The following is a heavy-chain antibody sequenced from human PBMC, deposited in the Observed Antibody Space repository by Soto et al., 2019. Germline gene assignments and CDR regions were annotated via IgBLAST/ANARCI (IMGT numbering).Heavy chain of an antibody. Sequence: GGSLRLSCAASGFTFSSYWMHWVRQAPGKGLVWVSRINSDGSSTSYADSVKGRFTISRDNAKNTLYLQMNSLRAEDTAVYYCARAHSYDSSGYYYDYWGQGTLVTVSS. CDR1: GFTFSSYW. CDR2: INSDGSST. D-gene: IGHD3-22*01. CDR3: ARAHSYDSSGYYYDY. J-gene: IGHJ4*02. V-gene: IGHV3-74*01.